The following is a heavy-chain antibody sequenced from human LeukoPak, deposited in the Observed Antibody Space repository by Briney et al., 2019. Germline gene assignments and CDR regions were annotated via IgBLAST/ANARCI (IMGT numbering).Heavy chain of an antibody. CDR2: MNPNSGNT. D-gene: IGHD3-9*01. Sequence: ASVTVSCKASGYTFPSYEINWLRQATGQGLDGVGWMNPNSGNTGYAQKFQGRVTMTRNTSISTAYMELSSLRSEDTAVYYCARGVGYFDWLSFVRGYGMDVWGQGTTVTVSS. V-gene: IGHV1-8*01. CDR3: ARGVGYFDWLSFVRGYGMDV. J-gene: IGHJ6*02. CDR1: GYTFPSYE.